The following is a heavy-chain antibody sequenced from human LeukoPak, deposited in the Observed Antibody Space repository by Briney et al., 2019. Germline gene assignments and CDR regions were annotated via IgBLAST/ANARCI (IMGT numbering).Heavy chain of an antibody. Sequence: SETLSLTCTVSGGSISSSSYYWGWIRQPPGKGLEWIGSIYYSGYTYYNPSLKSRVIISVDTSKNQFSLKLSSVTAADTAVYYCATTTVTTRHAFDIWGQGTMVTVSS. J-gene: IGHJ3*02. CDR3: ATTTVTTRHAFDI. V-gene: IGHV4-39*01. D-gene: IGHD4-17*01. CDR2: IYYSGYT. CDR1: GGSISSSSYY.